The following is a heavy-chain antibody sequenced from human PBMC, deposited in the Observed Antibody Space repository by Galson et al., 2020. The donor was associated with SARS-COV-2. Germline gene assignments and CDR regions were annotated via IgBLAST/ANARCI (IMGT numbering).Heavy chain of an antibody. J-gene: IGHJ3*02. D-gene: IGHD3-3*01. CDR2: IRYDGNNK. CDR1: GFTFSNSG. Sequence: GESLKISCAASGFTFSNSGMHWVRQAPGTGLEWVAFIRYDGNNKYYVDSVKGRFTISRDNSKNTLYLLMSSLRIEDTAVYYCAKDNDFWTVLGGCDMWGKGTPVTVSS. V-gene: IGHV3-30*02. CDR3: AKDNDFWTVLGGCDM.